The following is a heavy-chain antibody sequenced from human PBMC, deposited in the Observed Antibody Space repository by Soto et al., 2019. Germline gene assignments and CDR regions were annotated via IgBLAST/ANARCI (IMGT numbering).Heavy chain of an antibody. CDR2: IYSGGST. V-gene: IGHV3-53*01. J-gene: IGHJ4*02. CDR1: GFTVSSNY. CDR3: ARDRVGKYNWNEPLSY. D-gene: IGHD1-20*01. Sequence: GGSLRLSCAASGFTVSSNYMSWVRQAPGKGLEWVSVIYSGGSTYYADSVKGRFTISRDNSKNTLYLQMNSLRAEDTAVYYCARDRVGKYNWNEPLSYWGQGTLVTVSS.